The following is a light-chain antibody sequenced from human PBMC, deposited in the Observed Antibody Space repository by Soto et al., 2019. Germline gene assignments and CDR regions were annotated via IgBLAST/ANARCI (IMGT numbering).Light chain of an antibody. V-gene: IGLV2-14*01. CDR2: DVS. CDR3: SSYTISSTAVV. J-gene: IGLJ2*01. CDR1: SSDVGGYNY. Sequence: QPALTQPASVSGSHGQSSTITCTGTSSDVGGYNYVSWYQQHPGKAPKLMIYDVSNRPSGVSNRFSGSKSGNTASLTISGLQAEDEDDYYCSSYTISSTAVVFGGGTKVTVL.